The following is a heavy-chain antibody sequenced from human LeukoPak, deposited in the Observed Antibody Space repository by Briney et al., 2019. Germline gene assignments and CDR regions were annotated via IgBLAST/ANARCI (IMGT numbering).Heavy chain of an antibody. CDR1: GFTFSSYG. CDR2: ISYDGSNK. D-gene: IGHD2-15*01. J-gene: IGHJ6*02. Sequence: GGSLRLSCAASGFTFSSYGMHWVRQAPGKGLEWVAVISYDGSNKYYADSVKGRFTISRDNSKNPLYLQMNSLRAEDTAVYYCARDLSVAATPPYYYGMDVWGQGTTVTVSS. V-gene: IGHV3-30*19. CDR3: ARDLSVAATPPYYYGMDV.